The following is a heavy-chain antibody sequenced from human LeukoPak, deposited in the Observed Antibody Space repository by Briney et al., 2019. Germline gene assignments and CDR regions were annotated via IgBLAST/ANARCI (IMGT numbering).Heavy chain of an antibody. D-gene: IGHD2-2*01. CDR2: IYTSGST. CDR1: GGSISSGSYY. J-gene: IGHJ6*03. CDR3: SRERPSIVVVPAAIPDNYYYYMDV. Sequence: SSTLSLTCTVSGGSISSGSYYWSWIRQPAGKGLEWIGRIYTSGSTNYNPSLKSRVTISVDTSKNQFSLKLSSVTAADTAVYYSSRERPSIVVVPAAIPDNYYYYMDVWGKGTTVTVSS. V-gene: IGHV4-61*02.